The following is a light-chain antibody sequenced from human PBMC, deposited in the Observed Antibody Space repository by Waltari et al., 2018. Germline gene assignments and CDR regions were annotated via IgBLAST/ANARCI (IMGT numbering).Light chain of an antibody. V-gene: IGKV1-5*03. J-gene: IGKJ4*01. CDR2: KAS. CDR3: QQYNTYYLS. Sequence: DVQLTQSPSTLSASVGDRVTLTCRASQGISTWLAWYQKKPGTTPRLLIYKASSLESGVPSRFSGSGSGTEFTLTISSLQPDDSATYYCQQYNTYYLSFGGGTKVEI. CDR1: QGISTW.